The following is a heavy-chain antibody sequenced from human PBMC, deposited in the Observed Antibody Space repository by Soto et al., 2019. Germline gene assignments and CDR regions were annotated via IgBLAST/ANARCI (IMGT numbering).Heavy chain of an antibody. V-gene: IGHV3-23*01. Sequence: LRLSCAASGFTFSSYAMSWVRQAPGKGLEWVSAISGSGGSTYYADSVKGRFTISRDNSKNTLYLQMNSLRAEDTAVYYCAKFAAYYDILTGYHANWFDPWGQGTLVTVSS. D-gene: IGHD3-9*01. CDR2: ISGSGGST. J-gene: IGHJ5*02. CDR3: AKFAAYYDILTGYHANWFDP. CDR1: GFTFSSYA.